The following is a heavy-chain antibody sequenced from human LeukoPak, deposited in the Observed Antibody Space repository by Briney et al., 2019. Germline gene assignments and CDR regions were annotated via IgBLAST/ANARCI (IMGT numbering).Heavy chain of an antibody. CDR1: GGSISSSSYY. V-gene: IGHV4-39*07. CDR3: AREYYYGSGSFNWFDP. J-gene: IGHJ5*02. Sequence: SETLSLTCTVSGGSISSSSYYWGWIRQPPGKGLEWIGSIYYSGSTYYNPSLKSRVTISVDRSKNQFSLKLSSVTAADTAVYYCAREYYYGSGSFNWFDPWGQGTLVTVSS. CDR2: IYYSGST. D-gene: IGHD3-10*01.